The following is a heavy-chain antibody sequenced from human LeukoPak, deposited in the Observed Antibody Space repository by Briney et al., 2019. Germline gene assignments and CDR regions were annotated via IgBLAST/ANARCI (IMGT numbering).Heavy chain of an antibody. CDR3: ARAGSGQWYIDY. D-gene: IGHD6-19*01. J-gene: IGHJ4*02. Sequence: PGGPLRLSCAASGFTVSSNYMSWVRQAPGKGLEWVSVIYSGDSTYYADSVKGRFSISRDNSKNTVYLQMNSLRAEDTAVYYCARAGSGQWYIDYWGQGTLVTVSS. CDR1: GFTVSSNY. CDR2: IYSGDST. V-gene: IGHV3-66*01.